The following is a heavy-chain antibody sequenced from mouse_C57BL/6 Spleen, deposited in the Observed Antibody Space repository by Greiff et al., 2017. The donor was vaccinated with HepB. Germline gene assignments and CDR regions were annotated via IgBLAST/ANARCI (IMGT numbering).Heavy chain of an antibody. Sequence: QVQLKESGPGLVQPSQSLSITCTVSGFSLTSYGVHWVRQSPGKGLEWLGVIWSGGSTDYNAAFISRLSISKDNSKSQVFFKMNSLQADDTAIYYCARDSSGYGTWFAYWGQGTLVTVSA. V-gene: IGHV2-2*01. D-gene: IGHD3-2*02. CDR1: GFSLTSYG. J-gene: IGHJ3*01. CDR2: IWSGGST. CDR3: ARDSSGYGTWFAY.